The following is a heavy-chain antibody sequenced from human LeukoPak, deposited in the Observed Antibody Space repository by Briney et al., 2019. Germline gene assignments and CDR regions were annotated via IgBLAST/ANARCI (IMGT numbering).Heavy chain of an antibody. D-gene: IGHD2-15*01. CDR1: GGSISSGSYY. CDR2: IYTSGST. CDR3: ARVSGYCSGGACYSRRHFDH. J-gene: IGHJ4*02. V-gene: IGHV4-61*02. Sequence: SETLSLTCTVSGGSISSGSYYWSWIRQPAGKGLEWIGRIYTSGSTNYNPSLKSRVTISVDTSKNQFSLKLSSVTAADTAVYYCARVSGYCSGGACYSRRHFDHWGQGTLVTASS.